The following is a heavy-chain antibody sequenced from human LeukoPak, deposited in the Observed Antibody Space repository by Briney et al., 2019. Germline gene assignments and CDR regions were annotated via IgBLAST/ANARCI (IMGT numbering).Heavy chain of an antibody. CDR1: GFTFSNYA. Sequence: GGSLRLSCAASGFTFSNYAMSWVRQAPGKGLEWVSGISSSGGSIYYADSVKGRFTISRDNSKNTLYLQMNSLRAEDTAVYYCAKDLTGPGGYYFDYWGPGTLVTVSS. CDR2: ISSSGGSI. V-gene: IGHV3-23*01. J-gene: IGHJ4*02. CDR3: AKDLTGPGGYYFDY. D-gene: IGHD7-27*01.